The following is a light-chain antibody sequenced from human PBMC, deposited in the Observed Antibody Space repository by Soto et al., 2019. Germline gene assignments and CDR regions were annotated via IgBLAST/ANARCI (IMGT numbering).Light chain of an antibody. Sequence: EIVMTQSPVTLSVSPGDRAALSCRASQTVYNKLAWYQQKPGQATRLLIYDASTRATGIPVRFSGSGSGTEFTLSINSLQSEDSAIYYCQHYYGWPPETFGQGTKVEIK. CDR2: DAS. CDR3: QHYYGWPPET. J-gene: IGKJ1*01. CDR1: QTVYNK. V-gene: IGKV3-15*01.